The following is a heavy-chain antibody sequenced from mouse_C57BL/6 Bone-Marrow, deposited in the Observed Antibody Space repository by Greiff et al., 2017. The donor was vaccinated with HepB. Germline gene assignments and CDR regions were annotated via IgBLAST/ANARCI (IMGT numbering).Heavy chain of an antibody. J-gene: IGHJ2*01. Sequence: EVKLVESGGGLVKPGGSLKLSCAASGFTFSDYGMHWVRQAPEKGLEWVAYISSGSSTIYYADTVKGRFTISRDNAKNTLFLQMTSLRSEDTAMYYCARRTGTWIDYWGQGTTLTVSS. CDR1: GFTFSDYG. CDR2: ISSGSSTI. V-gene: IGHV5-17*01. CDR3: ARRTGTWIDY. D-gene: IGHD4-1*01.